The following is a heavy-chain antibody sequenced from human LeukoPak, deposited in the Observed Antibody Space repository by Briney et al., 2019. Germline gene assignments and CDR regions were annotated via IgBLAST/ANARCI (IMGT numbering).Heavy chain of an antibody. V-gene: IGHV4-59*12. Sequence: PSETLSLTCTVSGGSISSYYWSWIRQPPGKGLEWIGYIYHSGSTYYNPSLKSRVTISVDRSKNQFSLKLSSVTAADTAVYYCARENRYCSGGSCKAFDIWGQGTMVTVSS. D-gene: IGHD2-15*01. J-gene: IGHJ3*02. CDR3: ARENRYCSGGSCKAFDI. CDR1: GGSISSYY. CDR2: IYHSGST.